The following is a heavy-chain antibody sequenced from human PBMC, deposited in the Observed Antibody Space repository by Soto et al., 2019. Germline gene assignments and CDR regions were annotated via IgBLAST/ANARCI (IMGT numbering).Heavy chain of an antibody. CDR2: IWYDGSNK. D-gene: IGHD3-16*02. CDR3: ARDRAFGGVIDYYYYYGMDV. J-gene: IGHJ6*02. CDR1: GFTFSSDG. Sequence: GGSLRLSCAASGFTFSSDGMHWVRQAPGKGLEWVAVIWYDGSNKYYADSVKGRFTISRDNSKNTLYLQMNSLRAEDTAVYYCARDRAFGGVIDYYYYYGMDVWGQGTTVTVSS. V-gene: IGHV3-33*01.